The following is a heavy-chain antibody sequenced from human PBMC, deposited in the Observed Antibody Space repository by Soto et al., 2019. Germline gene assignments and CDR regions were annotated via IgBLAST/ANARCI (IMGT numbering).Heavy chain of an antibody. V-gene: IGHV4-38-2*01. D-gene: IGHD3-10*01. CDR2: IYHTGTT. CDR1: GDSITTATY. Sequence: SETLSLTCAVAGDSITTATYWGWIRQPPGKGLQWIGSIYHTGTTYYTPSLESRVFISVDSSKNQFSLKLNSVTAADTAVYYCARLQSQFGSGTYYIDYWGQGTLVTVSS. J-gene: IGHJ4*02. CDR3: ARLQSQFGSGTYYIDY.